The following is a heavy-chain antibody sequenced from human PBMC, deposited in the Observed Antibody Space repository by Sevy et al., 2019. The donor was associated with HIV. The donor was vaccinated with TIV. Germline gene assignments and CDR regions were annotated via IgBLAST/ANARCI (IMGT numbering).Heavy chain of an antibody. CDR1: GFDFSIYS. Sequence: GGSLRLSCAASGFDFSIYSMSWVRQAPGKGLEWVSTLSFGCGKINYADSVKGRFTISRDNSKGSVYLQMNNMRVEDTAVYYCAREGCTKPHDYWGQGTLVTDSS. J-gene: IGHJ4*02. CDR2: LSFGCGKI. CDR3: AREGCTKPHDY. D-gene: IGHD2-8*01. V-gene: IGHV3-23*01.